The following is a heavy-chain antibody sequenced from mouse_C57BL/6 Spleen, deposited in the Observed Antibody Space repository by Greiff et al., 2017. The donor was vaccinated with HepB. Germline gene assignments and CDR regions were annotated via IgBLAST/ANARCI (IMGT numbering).Heavy chain of an antibody. V-gene: IGHV1-64*01. J-gene: IGHJ4*01. CDR3: AREGITTVVATDYAMDY. D-gene: IGHD1-1*01. CDR2: IHPNSGST. CDR1: GYTFTSYW. Sequence: QLHQPFAELVKPGASVKLSCKASGYTFTSYWMHWVKQRPGQGLEWIGMIHPNSGSTNYNEKFKSKATLTVDKSSSTAYMQLSSLTSEDSAVYYCAREGITTVVATDYAMDYWGQGTSVTVSS.